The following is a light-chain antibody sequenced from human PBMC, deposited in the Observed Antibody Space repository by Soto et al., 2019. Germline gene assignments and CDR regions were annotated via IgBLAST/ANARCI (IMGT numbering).Light chain of an antibody. CDR1: ESIARH. CDR3: QQTYSTLSIT. V-gene: IGKV1-39*01. CDR2: AAS. J-gene: IGKJ5*01. Sequence: DIPMTQSPSSLSASVGDRVTITCRASESIARHLTWYQQKPGKAPKLLIYAASSLQNGVPSRFRGGGSGTDFTLTINNLQPEDFATYYCQQTYSTLSITFGQGTRLEIK.